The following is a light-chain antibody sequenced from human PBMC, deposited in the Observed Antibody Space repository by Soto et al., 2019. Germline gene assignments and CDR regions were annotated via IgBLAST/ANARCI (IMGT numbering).Light chain of an antibody. Sequence: EIVLTQSPGTLSLSPGERATLSCRASQSVGGSYVGWYQQKPGQAPRLLLYGAYTRATGIPVRFSGSGFGTEFTLTISSLQPDDFATYYCQQYNSYPWTFGQGTKVDSK. CDR1: QSVGGSY. CDR2: GAY. J-gene: IGKJ1*01. CDR3: QQYNSYPWT. V-gene: IGKV3-20*01.